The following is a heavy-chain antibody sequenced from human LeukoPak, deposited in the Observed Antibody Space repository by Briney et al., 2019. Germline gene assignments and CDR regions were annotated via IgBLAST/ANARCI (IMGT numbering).Heavy chain of an antibody. V-gene: IGHV4-4*07. CDR3: ARDQSSGYNWFAP. J-gene: IGHJ5*02. Sequence: SETLSLTCTVSGGSIRSYYWSWIRQPAGKGLEWIGRVYSSGSTDYNPSLKSRVTMSVDTSKNQFSLKVTSVTAADTAVYYCARDQSSGYNWFAPWAREPWSPSPQ. CDR1: GGSIRSYY. D-gene: IGHD6-19*01. CDR2: VYSSGST.